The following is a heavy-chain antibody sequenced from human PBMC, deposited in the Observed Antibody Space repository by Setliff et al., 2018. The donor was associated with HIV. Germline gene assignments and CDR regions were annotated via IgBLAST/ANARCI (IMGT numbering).Heavy chain of an antibody. V-gene: IGHV1-3*03. CDR1: GFTFNNYG. Sequence: ASVKVSCKASGFTFNNYGIHWVRQAPGQRLEWMGWINIYNGYITYSEEFKARVTMARDTFATTAYMELSGLRSEDTAVYYCSIFSTRDTFDVWGQGTTVTVSS. CDR3: SIFSTRDTFDV. J-gene: IGHJ3*01. CDR2: INIYNGYI. D-gene: IGHD2-2*01.